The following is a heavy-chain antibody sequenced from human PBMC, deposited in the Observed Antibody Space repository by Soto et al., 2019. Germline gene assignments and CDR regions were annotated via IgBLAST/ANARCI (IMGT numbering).Heavy chain of an antibody. Sequence: QITLKESGPTLVKPTQTLTLTCTFSGFPLSTSGVAVGWVRQPPGKALEWLALIDWGDNKRYRSSLQSRLTITEYTSKNQVVLTMTNMDPVDTGTYYCAHRRPTHLAFDSWGQGTLVSVSS. CDR2: IDWGDNK. CDR3: AHRRPTHLAFDS. V-gene: IGHV2-5*02. CDR1: GFPLSTSGVA. J-gene: IGHJ4*02.